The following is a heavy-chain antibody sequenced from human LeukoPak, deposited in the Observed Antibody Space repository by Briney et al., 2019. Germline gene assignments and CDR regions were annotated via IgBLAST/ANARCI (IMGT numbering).Heavy chain of an antibody. Sequence: GGSLRLSCAASGFTFSDYYMSWIRQAPGKGLEWVGFIRSKAYGGTTEYAASVKGRFTISRDDSKSVAYLQMNSLKTEDTAVYYCTRDYDFWSGYRPRYFQHWGQGTLVTVSS. CDR2: IRSKAYGGTT. CDR1: GFTFSDYY. J-gene: IGHJ1*01. V-gene: IGHV3-49*03. D-gene: IGHD3-3*01. CDR3: TRDYDFWSGYRPRYFQH.